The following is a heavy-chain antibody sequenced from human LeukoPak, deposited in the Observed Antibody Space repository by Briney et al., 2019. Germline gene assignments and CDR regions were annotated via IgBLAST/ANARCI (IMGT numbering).Heavy chain of an antibody. V-gene: IGHV4-39*01. Sequence: SETLSLTCTISGGSISSSSFYWGWIRRPPGKGLEWIGSINYGGSTSYNPSLKNRVTVSLDTSKTQFSLRLSSVTAAGTAVYYCARVLRYFDWPCDYWGQGTLVTVSS. D-gene: IGHD3-9*01. J-gene: IGHJ4*02. CDR2: INYGGST. CDR1: GGSISSSSFY. CDR3: ARVLRYFDWPCDY.